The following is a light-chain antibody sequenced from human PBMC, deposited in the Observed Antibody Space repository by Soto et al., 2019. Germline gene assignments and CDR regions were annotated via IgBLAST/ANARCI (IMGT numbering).Light chain of an antibody. J-gene: IGLJ2*01. V-gene: IGLV7-46*01. CDR3: SSYAGNNDVV. CDR2: DTT. Sequence: QTVVTQEPSLTVSPGGTVTLTCGSSTGAVTNGHYPYWFQQKPGQAPRTLIYDTTNRHSWTPARFSGSLLGGKAALTLSGAQPEDEAEYYCSSYAGNNDVVFGGGTKLTVL. CDR1: TGAVTNGHY.